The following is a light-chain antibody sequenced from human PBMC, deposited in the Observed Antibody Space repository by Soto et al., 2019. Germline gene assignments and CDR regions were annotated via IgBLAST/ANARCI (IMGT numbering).Light chain of an antibody. Sequence: QSALTQPASVSGSPGQSVTISCTGTSSDIGSFTYVSWYQQHPGKAPKLMIYEVSNRPSGVSNRFSGSKSGNTASLTISGPLAENDGDYYCSSYTGSATLVFGGGTKLTVL. CDR3: SSYTGSATLV. J-gene: IGLJ3*02. CDR2: EVS. CDR1: SSDIGSFTY. V-gene: IGLV2-14*01.